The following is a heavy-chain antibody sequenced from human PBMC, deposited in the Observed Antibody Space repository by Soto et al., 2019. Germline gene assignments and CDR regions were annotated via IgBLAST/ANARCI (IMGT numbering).Heavy chain of an antibody. D-gene: IGHD4-17*01. Sequence: SVKVSCKASRYIFTSFHMHWVRQAPGQGLEWMGGIIPIFGTANYAQKFQGRVTITADESTSTAYMELSSLRSEDTAVYYCARPEPDYGDDYYYYGMDVWGQGTTVTVSS. CDR1: RYIFTSFH. J-gene: IGHJ6*02. V-gene: IGHV1-69*13. CDR2: IIPIFGTA. CDR3: ARPEPDYGDDYYYYGMDV.